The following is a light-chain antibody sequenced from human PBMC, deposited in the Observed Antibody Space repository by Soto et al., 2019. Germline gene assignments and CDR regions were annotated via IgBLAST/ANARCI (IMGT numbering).Light chain of an antibody. CDR3: QESSSTPYI. CDR2: GAS. CDR1: RTINNF. V-gene: IGKV1-39*01. Sequence: DIQMTQSPSSLSASVGDRVTITCRASRTINNFLSWYQQKPGKPPKLLIYGASRLQSGVPSRFSGSGSGTDFILTFSDLQTEDVAFYFCQESSSTPYIFGQGTKLEVK. J-gene: IGKJ2*01.